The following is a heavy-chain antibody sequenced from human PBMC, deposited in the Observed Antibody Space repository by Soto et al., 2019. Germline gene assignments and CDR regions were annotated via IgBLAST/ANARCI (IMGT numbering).Heavy chain of an antibody. CDR3: ARLGYCSSTSCYYGWFDP. CDR2: IKQDGSEK. CDR1: GFTFSIYW. D-gene: IGHD2-2*01. J-gene: IGHJ5*02. Sequence: PGGSLRLSCAASGFTFSIYWMSWVRHAPGKGLEWVANIKQDGSEKYYVDSVKGRFTISRDNAKNSLYLQMNSLRAEDTAVYYCARLGYCSSTSCYYGWFDPWGQGTLVTVSS. V-gene: IGHV3-7*03.